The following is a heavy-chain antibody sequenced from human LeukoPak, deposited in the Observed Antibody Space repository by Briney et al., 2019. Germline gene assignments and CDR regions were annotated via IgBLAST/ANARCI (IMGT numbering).Heavy chain of an antibody. V-gene: IGHV1-69*01. D-gene: IGHD5-12*01. CDR3: ARHSGYDRWDYYYYYMDV. J-gene: IGHJ6*03. CDR2: IIPICGTA. CDR1: AGTFSSYA. Sequence: SVKVSCKASAGTFSSYAISWVRQAPGQGLEWMGGIIPICGTANYAQKFQGRVTITADESTSTAYMELSSLRSEDTAVYYCARHSGYDRWDYYYYYMDVWGKGTTVTVSS.